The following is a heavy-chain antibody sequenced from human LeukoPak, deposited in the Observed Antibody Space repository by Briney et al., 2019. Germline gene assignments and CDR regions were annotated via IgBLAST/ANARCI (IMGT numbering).Heavy chain of an antibody. Sequence: GGSLRLSCAASGFTFSSYGMHWVRQAPGKGLEWVAFIRYDGSNKYYADSVKGRFTISRDNSKNTLYLQMNSLRAEDTAVYYCARDRYCGGDCYYWHFDLWGRGTLVTVSS. CDR3: ARDRYCGGDCYYWHFDL. V-gene: IGHV3-30*02. CDR2: IRYDGSNK. CDR1: GFTFSSYG. J-gene: IGHJ2*01. D-gene: IGHD2-21*02.